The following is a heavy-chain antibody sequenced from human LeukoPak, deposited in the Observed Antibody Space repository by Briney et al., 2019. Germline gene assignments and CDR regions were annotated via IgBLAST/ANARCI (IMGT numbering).Heavy chain of an antibody. D-gene: IGHD3-3*01. Sequence: PGGSLRLSCVASEFTFSSYNMNWVRQAPGKGLEWVSSISSSSSYIYYADAVRGRFTISRDNAKNSLYLQMNSLRAEDTAVYYCAREIFWSGYYSNLHFDYWGRGTLVTVSS. CDR2: ISSSSSYI. CDR3: AREIFWSGYYSNLHFDY. J-gene: IGHJ4*02. CDR1: EFTFSSYN. V-gene: IGHV3-21*01.